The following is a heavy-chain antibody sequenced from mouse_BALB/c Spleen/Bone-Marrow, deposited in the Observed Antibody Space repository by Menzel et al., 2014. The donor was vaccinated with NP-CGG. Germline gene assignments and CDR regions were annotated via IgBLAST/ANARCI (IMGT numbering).Heavy chain of an antibody. J-gene: IGHJ2*01. D-gene: IGHD2-10*02. CDR2: IVPANGNT. CDR3: DRYLYGNYFDY. Sequence: EVQLQQSGAELVKPGASVKLSCTASGFNIKDTYMHWVKQRPEQGLEWIGRIVPANGNTKYDPKFQGKATITADTSSNTAYLQLTSLTSEDTAVYYCDRYLYGNYFDYWGQGTTLTVSS. CDR1: GFNIKDTY. V-gene: IGHV14-3*02.